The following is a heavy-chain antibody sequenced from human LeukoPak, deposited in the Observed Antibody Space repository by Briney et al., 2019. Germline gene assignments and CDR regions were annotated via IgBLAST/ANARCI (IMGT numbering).Heavy chain of an antibody. CDR2: INYSGRT. CDR3: ARATRRDGYNLDY. J-gene: IGHJ4*02. D-gene: IGHD5-24*01. Sequence: SETLSLTCTVSGGSISSYYWSWIRQPPGKGLEWVGYINYSGRTNYNPSLKSRVTISVDTSRNQFSLKLSSVTAADTAVYYCARATRRDGYNLDYWGQGTLVTVSS. V-gene: IGHV4-59*01. CDR1: GGSISSYY.